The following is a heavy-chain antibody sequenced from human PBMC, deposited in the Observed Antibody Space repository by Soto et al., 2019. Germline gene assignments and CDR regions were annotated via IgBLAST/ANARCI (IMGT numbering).Heavy chain of an antibody. V-gene: IGHV4-34*01. J-gene: IGHJ4*02. CDR3: AREYSYGQGNFDY. D-gene: IGHD5-18*01. CDR1: GGSFSGYY. CDR2: INHSGST. Sequence: SETLSLTCAVYGGSFSGYYWSWIRQPPGKGLEWIGEINHSGSTNYNPSLKSRVTISVDTSKNQFSLKLSSVTAADTAVYYCAREYSYGQGNFDYWGQGTLVTVSS.